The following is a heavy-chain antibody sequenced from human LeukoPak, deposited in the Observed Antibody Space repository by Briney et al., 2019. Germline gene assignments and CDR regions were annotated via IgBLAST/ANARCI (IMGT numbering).Heavy chain of an antibody. CDR3: AKCMSATGVCLNFDS. CDR2: ISADGST. Sequence: GGSLRLSCAASGFTFGSYAMTWVRQAPGKGLEWVSSISADGSTYYAVSAEGRFTISRDNSKNTVYLQIDSLGVEDTAVYYCAKCMSATGVCLNFDSWGQGILVTVSS. D-gene: IGHD2-21*02. J-gene: IGHJ4*02. CDR1: GFTFGSYA. V-gene: IGHV3-23*01.